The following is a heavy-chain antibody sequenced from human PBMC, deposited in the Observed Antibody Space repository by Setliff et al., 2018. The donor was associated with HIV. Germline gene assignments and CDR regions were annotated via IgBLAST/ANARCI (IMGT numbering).Heavy chain of an antibody. D-gene: IGHD2-15*01. Sequence: ASVKVSCKASGSTFTSYYIHWVRLAPGQGLEWMGVIHPSGGSTSYAQSFQDRVTMTRDTSTSTVYMELSSLRSEDTAVYYCARVRYCSGGSCYGGEYWFDPWGQGTLVTV. CDR3: ARVRYCSGGSCYGGEYWFDP. CDR1: GSTFTSYY. V-gene: IGHV1-46*01. J-gene: IGHJ5*02. CDR2: IHPSGGST.